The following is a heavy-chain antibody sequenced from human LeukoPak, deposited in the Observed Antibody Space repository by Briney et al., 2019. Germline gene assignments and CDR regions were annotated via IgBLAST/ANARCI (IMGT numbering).Heavy chain of an antibody. CDR3: AREPAVAAATNFDF. CDR2: IYPGDSDT. Sequence: GESLKISCQASGYSFSTHWIGWVRQTPGKGLEWMGLIYPGDSDTKYSLSFQGQVTMSVGKSISTAYLEWSGLKASDTATYYCAREPAVAAATNFDFWGQGTLVTVSS. D-gene: IGHD2-15*01. CDR1: GYSFSTHW. J-gene: IGHJ4*02. V-gene: IGHV5-51*01.